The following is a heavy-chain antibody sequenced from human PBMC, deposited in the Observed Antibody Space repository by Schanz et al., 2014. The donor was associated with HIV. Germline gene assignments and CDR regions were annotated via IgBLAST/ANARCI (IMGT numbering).Heavy chain of an antibody. CDR2: ISYDGTDK. D-gene: IGHD3-10*01. Sequence: QVQLVESGGGVVQPGRSLRLSCAASGFSLSTYGMHWVRQAPGKGLEWVAVISYDGTDKYYADSVKGRFTISRDNSKNTLYLQMNSLTAEDTAVYYCASDGSGSYLTLSLLYYGMDVWGQGTTVTVSS. CDR3: ASDGSGSYLTLSLLYYGMDV. J-gene: IGHJ6*02. CDR1: GFSLSTYG. V-gene: IGHV3-30*03.